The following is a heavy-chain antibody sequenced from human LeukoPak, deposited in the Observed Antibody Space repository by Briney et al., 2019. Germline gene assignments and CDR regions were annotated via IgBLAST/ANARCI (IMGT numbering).Heavy chain of an antibody. CDR3: AKKAQYDGHYPLEY. CDR2: TSDRGDYT. D-gene: IGHD4/OR15-4a*01. V-gene: IGHV3-23*01. Sequence: GGSLRLSCAASGFTFSSYSMSWVRQAPGKGLEWVSGTSDRGDYTYYADSVKGRFTISRDTSKNTLYLQMNSLRAEDTALYFCAKKAQYDGHYPLEYWGQGTLVTVSS. J-gene: IGHJ4*02. CDR1: GFTFSSYS.